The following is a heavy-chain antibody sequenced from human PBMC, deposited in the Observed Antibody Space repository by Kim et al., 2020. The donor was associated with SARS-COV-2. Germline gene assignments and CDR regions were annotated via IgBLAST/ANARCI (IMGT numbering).Heavy chain of an antibody. D-gene: IGHD3-22*01. J-gene: IGHJ2*01. CDR3: ARGSTGITMVVVVFTGAYWYFDV. Sequence: SETLSLTCAVFGGSLSDYDWSWVRQPPGKGLEWIGEINHSGSTSYSPSLKSRVTISIDTSKNQFSLKLNSVTAADTAVYYCARGSTGITMVVVVFTGAYWYFDVWGRGTLVTVSS. CDR1: GGSLSDYD. V-gene: IGHV4-34*01. CDR2: INHSGST.